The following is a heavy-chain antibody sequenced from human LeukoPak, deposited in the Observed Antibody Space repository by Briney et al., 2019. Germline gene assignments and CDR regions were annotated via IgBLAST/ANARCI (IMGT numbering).Heavy chain of an antibody. V-gene: IGHV3-7*03. Sequence: PGGSLRLSCAASGLTFSSHWMHWVRQAPGKGLEWVANIKQDGSEKYYVDSVKGRFTISRDNAKNSLYLQMNSLRAEDTAVYYCASANDYGDYALPGDYWGQGTLVTVSS. D-gene: IGHD4-17*01. CDR3: ASANDYGDYALPGDY. CDR2: IKQDGSEK. CDR1: GLTFSSHW. J-gene: IGHJ4*02.